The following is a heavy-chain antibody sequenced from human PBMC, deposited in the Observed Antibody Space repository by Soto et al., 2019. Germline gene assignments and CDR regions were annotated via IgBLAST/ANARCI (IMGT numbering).Heavy chain of an antibody. CDR2: IYYTGKT. Sequence: QVQLQESGPGLVKPSQTLSLTCSVSGDYIHVGGYYWTWIRQRPGKGLEWMGYIYYTGKTYYNPSLESRLTMSGKRSKNHSSLRLPPVTAQDSAVYFCGRDLPSNANSIDPWGQGTLVTVSS. CDR1: GDYIHVGGYY. D-gene: IGHD1-1*01. V-gene: IGHV4-30-4*01. J-gene: IGHJ5*02. CDR3: GRDLPSNANSIDP.